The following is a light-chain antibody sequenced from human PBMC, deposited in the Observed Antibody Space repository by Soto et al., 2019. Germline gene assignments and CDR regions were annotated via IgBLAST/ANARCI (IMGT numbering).Light chain of an antibody. CDR3: QQYNSYSGT. V-gene: IGKV1-5*01. CDR1: QSISNW. CDR2: DAS. J-gene: IGKJ1*01. Sequence: DIQMTQSPSTLSASVGDRVTITCLASQSISNWLAWYQQKPGKAPKLLIYDASSLESGVPSRFSGSGSGTEFTLTISSLQPDDFATYYCQQYNSYSGTFGQGTKVDIK.